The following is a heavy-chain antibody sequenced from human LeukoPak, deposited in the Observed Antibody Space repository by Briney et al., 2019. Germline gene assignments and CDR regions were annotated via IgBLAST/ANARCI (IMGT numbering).Heavy chain of an antibody. CDR1: GFTFSSYG. V-gene: IGHV3-30*03. D-gene: IGHD5-18*01. J-gene: IGHJ4*02. CDR3: ARPSSGYGYGYDFDY. Sequence: PGGSLRLSCAASGFTFSSYGMHWVRQAPGKGLEWVAVISYDGSNKYYADSVKGRFTISRDNSKNTLYLQMDSLRAEDTAVYYCARPSSGYGYGYDFDYWGQGTLVTVSS. CDR2: ISYDGSNK.